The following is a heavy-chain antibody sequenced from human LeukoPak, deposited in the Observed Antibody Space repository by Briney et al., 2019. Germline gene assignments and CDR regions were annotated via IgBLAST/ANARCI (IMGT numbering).Heavy chain of an antibody. D-gene: IGHD2-21*02. CDR2: IIPIFGTA. J-gene: IGHJ3*02. CDR3: ARDRVVTAIAAFDI. CDR1: GGTFSSYA. V-gene: IGHV1-69*01. Sequence: GASVKVSCKASGGTFSSYAISWVRQAPGQGLEWMGGIIPIFGTANYAQKFQGRVTITADESTSTAYMELSSLRSEDTAVYYCARDRVVTAIAAFDIWGQGTMVTVSS.